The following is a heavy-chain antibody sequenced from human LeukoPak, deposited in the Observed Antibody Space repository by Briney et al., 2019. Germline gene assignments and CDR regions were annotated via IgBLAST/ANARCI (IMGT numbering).Heavy chain of an antibody. CDR1: GGSISIGSHY. D-gene: IGHD6-13*01. V-gene: IGHV4-31*03. J-gene: IGHJ4*02. CDR2: IYDSRFT. CDR3: AGGFDSSKMAY. Sequence: SQTLSLTCTVSGGSISIGSHYWSWIRQHPGKGLEWIGCIYDSRFTYYNPSLESRVTISVDSSENQLSLKMTSVTAADTAAYYCAGGFDSSKMAYWGKGALVTVSS.